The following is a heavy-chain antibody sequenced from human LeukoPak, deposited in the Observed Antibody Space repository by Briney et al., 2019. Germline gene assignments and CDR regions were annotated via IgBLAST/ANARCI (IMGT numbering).Heavy chain of an antibody. CDR3: AKDWSYRGWAYYLDY. CDR2: IDYSGGST. J-gene: IGHJ4*02. Sequence: PGGSLRLSCTASGFTLSSYEMSWIRQAPGKGLEWVSSIDYSGGSTYYADSVKGRFTISRDNSKNTLYLQMNSLRVEDTAVYYCAKDWSYRGWAYYLDYWGQGTLLTVSS. V-gene: IGHV3-23*01. D-gene: IGHD6-19*01. CDR1: GFTLSSYE.